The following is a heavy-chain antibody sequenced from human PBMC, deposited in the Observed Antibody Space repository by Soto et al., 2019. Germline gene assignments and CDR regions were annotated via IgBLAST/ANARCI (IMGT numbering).Heavy chain of an antibody. V-gene: IGHV1-69*01. CDR2: IIPIADTT. J-gene: IGHJ6*02. D-gene: IGHD2-2*01. Sequence: QVQLVQSGAEVKKPGSSVKVSCKASGVTFSSYAISWVRQAPGQGLEWMGGIIPIADTTNYAQKFQGRVTITADESTNNANMELSSLRSEDTAVDYCARSQGSSTSLAIYYYYYYGMDVWGQGTTVTVSS. CDR1: GVTFSSYA. CDR3: ARSQGSSTSLAIYYYYYYGMDV.